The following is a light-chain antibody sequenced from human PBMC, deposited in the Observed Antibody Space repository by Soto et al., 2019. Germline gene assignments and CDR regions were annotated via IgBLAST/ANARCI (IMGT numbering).Light chain of an antibody. V-gene: IGKV3-15*01. CDR1: QSVSSN. CDR3: LQYNNWPPYT. Sequence: MVMTQSPATLSVSPGERATLSCRASQSVSSNLAWYQQKPGQAPRLLISGASTRATGVPARFSGSGSGTEFTLTISSLHSEDFAVYYCLQYNNWPPYTFGQGTKLVIK. J-gene: IGKJ2*01. CDR2: GAS.